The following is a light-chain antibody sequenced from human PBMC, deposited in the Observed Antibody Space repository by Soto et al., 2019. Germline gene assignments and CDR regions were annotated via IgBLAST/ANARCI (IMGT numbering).Light chain of an antibody. CDR2: DAS. Sequence: IQMTQSPSTLSASLGDRVTITCRASQSVRSWLAWYQQKPGKAPKVLIYDASDLESGGPSRFSGSGSGTEFTLTISSLQPDDSATYYCQQYDTHLITFGQGTRLEIK. CDR1: QSVRSW. V-gene: IGKV1-5*01. CDR3: QQYDTHLIT. J-gene: IGKJ5*01.